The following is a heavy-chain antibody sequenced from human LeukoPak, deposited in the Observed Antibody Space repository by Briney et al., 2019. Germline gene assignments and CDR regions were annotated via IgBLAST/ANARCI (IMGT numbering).Heavy chain of an antibody. D-gene: IGHD3-3*01. CDR2: TLYRSKWHY. CDR1: GDSVPSNNVA. J-gene: IGHJ4*02. Sequence: SQTLSLICAISGDSVPSNNVAWNSISQSPSRGLERMGRTLYRSKWHYDYAESVKGRLTINRDTSKNQVTLQLDYVTPEDTAVYYCVRDLYCNYYDCSFDYGGQGNLVTVAS. CDR3: VRDLYCNYYDCSFDY. V-gene: IGHV6-1*01.